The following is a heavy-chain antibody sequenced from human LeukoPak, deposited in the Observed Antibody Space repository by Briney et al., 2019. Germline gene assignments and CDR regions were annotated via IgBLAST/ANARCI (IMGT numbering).Heavy chain of an antibody. V-gene: IGHV3-9*01. J-gene: IGHJ4*02. Sequence: PGRSLRLPWAASGFTFDDYAMHWAPQAPGKGLEWVSGISWNNGSTGYADSVKGRFTISRDNTNNSLYLQMNSLRAEHTSFSFCAKALYSSSTSCYALDYWGQGTLVTVSS. CDR1: GFTFDDYA. D-gene: IGHD2-2*01. CDR3: AKALYSSSTSCYALDY. CDR2: ISWNNGST.